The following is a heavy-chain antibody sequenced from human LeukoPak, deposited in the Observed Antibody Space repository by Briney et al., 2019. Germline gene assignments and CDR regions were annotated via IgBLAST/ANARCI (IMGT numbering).Heavy chain of an antibody. V-gene: IGHV3-30-3*01. D-gene: IGHD2-21*02. CDR1: GFTFSSYA. CDR2: ISYDGSNK. Sequence: PTGGSLRLSCAASGFTFSSYAMHWVRQAPGKGLEWVAVISYDGSNKYYADSVKGRFTISRDNSKNTLYLQMNSLRAEDTAVYYCAKASEGDSHYGMDVWGQGTTVTVSS. J-gene: IGHJ6*02. CDR3: AKASEGDSHYGMDV.